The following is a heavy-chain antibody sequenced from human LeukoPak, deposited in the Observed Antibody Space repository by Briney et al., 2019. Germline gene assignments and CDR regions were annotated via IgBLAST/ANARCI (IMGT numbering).Heavy chain of an antibody. Sequence: SETLSLTCTVSGGSISSYYWSWIRQPPGKGLERIGYIYYSGSTNYNPSLKSRVTISVDTSKNQFSLKLSSVTAADTAVYYCARRHSSGYYYFDYWGQGTLVTVSS. V-gene: IGHV4-59*08. CDR1: GGSISSYY. CDR3: ARRHSSGYYYFDY. D-gene: IGHD3-22*01. J-gene: IGHJ4*02. CDR2: IYYSGST.